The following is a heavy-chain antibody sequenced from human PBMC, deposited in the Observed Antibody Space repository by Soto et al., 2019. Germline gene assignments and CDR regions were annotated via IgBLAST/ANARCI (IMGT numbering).Heavy chain of an antibody. Sequence: SETLSLTCTVSGGSISSGGYYWSWIRQHPGKGLEWIGYIYYSGSTYYNPSLTSRVTISVDTSKNQFSLKLSSVTAADTAVYYCARGRSSTSPYPIGYWGQGTLVTVSS. CDR1: GGSISSGGYY. D-gene: IGHD2-2*01. CDR3: ARGRSSTSPYPIGY. CDR2: IYYSGST. J-gene: IGHJ4*02. V-gene: IGHV4-31*03.